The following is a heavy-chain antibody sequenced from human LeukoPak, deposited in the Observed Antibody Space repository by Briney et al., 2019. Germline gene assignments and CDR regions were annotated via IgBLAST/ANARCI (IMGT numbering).Heavy chain of an antibody. J-gene: IGHJ4*02. D-gene: IGHD4-17*01. V-gene: IGHV3-30*02. CDR1: GFTFSTFG. CDR3: ARDTVINEGF. CDR2: IRSDGGDK. Sequence: PGGSLRLSCAASGFTFSTFGMHWVRQAPGKGLEWVAFIRSDGGDKYYADSVKGRFTLSRYNSKNTLYLQVNSLRAEDAAVYYCARDTVINEGFWGQGTLVTVSS.